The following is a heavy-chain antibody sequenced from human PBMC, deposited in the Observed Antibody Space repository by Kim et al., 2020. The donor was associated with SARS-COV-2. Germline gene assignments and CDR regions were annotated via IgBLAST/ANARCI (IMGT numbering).Heavy chain of an antibody. CDR3: AKSTPIRILGVYSTIFDS. CDR1: GFTFSSYA. D-gene: IGHD6-13*01. Sequence: GGSLRLSCAASGFTFSSYAMSWVRQAPGKGLEWVSAISGSGGSTYYADSVKGRFTISRDNSKNTLYLQMNSLRAEDTAVYYCAKSTPIRILGVYSTIFDSWRQRTLVTVSS. CDR2: ISGSGGST. J-gene: IGHJ4*02. V-gene: IGHV3-23*01.